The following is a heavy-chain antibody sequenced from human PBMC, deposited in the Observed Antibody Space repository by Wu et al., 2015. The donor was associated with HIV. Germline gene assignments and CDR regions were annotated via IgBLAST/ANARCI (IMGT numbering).Heavy chain of an antibody. V-gene: IGHV1-18*01. CDR3: ARDLEISAAGFPNAFHM. CDR1: GYTFTSYG. J-gene: IGHJ3*02. Sequence: QVQLVQSGAEVKKPGASVKVSCKASGYTFTSYGISWVRQAPGQGLEWMGWISAYNDNTNYAHNLQGRLVMTTDTSASTAYMELRSLGYDDTAAYYCARDLEISAAGFPNAFHMWGQGTNGHRLL. D-gene: IGHD6-13*01. CDR2: ISAYNDNT.